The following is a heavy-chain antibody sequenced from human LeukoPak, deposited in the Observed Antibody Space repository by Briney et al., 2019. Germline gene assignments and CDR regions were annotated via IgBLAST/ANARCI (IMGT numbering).Heavy chain of an antibody. CDR1: GFTFSSYA. CDR3: AKDRRRWIQLWLPLYYFDY. D-gene: IGHD5-18*01. J-gene: IGHJ4*02. Sequence: PGGSLRLSCAASGFTFSSYAMSWVRQAPGKGLERVSAISGSGGSTYYADSVKGRFTISRDNSRNTLYLQMNSLRAEDTAVYYCAKDRRRWIQLWLPLYYFDYWGQGTLVTVSS. CDR2: ISGSGGST. V-gene: IGHV3-23*01.